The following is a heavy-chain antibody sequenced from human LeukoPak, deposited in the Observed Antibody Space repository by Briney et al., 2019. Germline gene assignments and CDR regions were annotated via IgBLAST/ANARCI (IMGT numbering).Heavy chain of an antibody. CDR3: AKDQAFHGDYYY. CDR2: LTWNSDNT. Sequence: SLRLSCAASGFRFDDYTMHWVRQSPGKGLEWVSALTWNSDNTGYADSVKGRFTISRDNAKNSLYLEMNSLRAEDTAVYYCAKDQAFHGDYYYWGQGTLVTVSS. D-gene: IGHD4-17*01. CDR1: GFRFDDYT. J-gene: IGHJ4*02. V-gene: IGHV3-9*01.